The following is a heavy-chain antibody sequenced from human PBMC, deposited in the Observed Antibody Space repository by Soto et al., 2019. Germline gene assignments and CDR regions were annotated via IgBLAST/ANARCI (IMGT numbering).Heavy chain of an antibody. CDR1: GFTFSSYA. CDR3: AKDAPFSGSYYYYGMDV. CDR2: ISGSGGST. Sequence: GGSLRLSCAASGFTFSSYAMSWVRQAPGKGLEWVSAISGSGGSTYYADSVKGRFTISRDNSKNTLYLQMNSLRAEDTAVYYCAKDAPFSGSYYYYGMDVWGQGTTVTVSS. J-gene: IGHJ6*02. V-gene: IGHV3-23*01. D-gene: IGHD1-26*01.